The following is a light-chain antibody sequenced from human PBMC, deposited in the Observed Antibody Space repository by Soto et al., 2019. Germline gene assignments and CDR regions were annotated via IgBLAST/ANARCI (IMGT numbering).Light chain of an antibody. CDR3: QQYNDWPET. CDR2: GAS. J-gene: IGKJ1*01. V-gene: IGKV3-15*01. CDR1: QSVSDS. Sequence: EIVMKQSPVTLSVSPGERATLSCRASQSVSDSLAWYQQKPGQAPRLLIYGASTRATGFPTRFSGSGSGTEFTLTISGLQSEDFAVYFCQQYNDWPETFGQGTKVEIK.